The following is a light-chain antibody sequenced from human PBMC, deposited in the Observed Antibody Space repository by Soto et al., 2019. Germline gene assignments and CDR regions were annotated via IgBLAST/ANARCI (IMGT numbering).Light chain of an antibody. CDR1: QSVSRY. CDR2: SAS. J-gene: IGKJ1*01. CDR3: QHYAGSPWT. V-gene: IGKV3-20*01. Sequence: EVEMTQSPGTLSLSPGERATLSCRASQSVSRYLAWFQHKPGQAPRVLIYSASTLATGIPDRFSGSGSGTDFTLTISRLEPEDFAVYYCQHYAGSPWTFGQGTKVEIK.